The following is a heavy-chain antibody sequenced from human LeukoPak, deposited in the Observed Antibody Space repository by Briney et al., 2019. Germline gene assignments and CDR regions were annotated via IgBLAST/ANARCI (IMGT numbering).Heavy chain of an antibody. D-gene: IGHD5-24*01. J-gene: IGHJ4*02. CDR2: IHYAGRNK. CDR3: AKDRGRDGYKPFDY. V-gene: IGHV3-30*02. CDR1: GFTFSSYS. Sequence: GGSLRLSCAASGFTFSSYSMNWVRQAPGKGLEWVAFIHYAGRNKYYADSVEGRFSISRDNSKNTLYLQMNSLRAEDTAVYYCAKDRGRDGYKPFDYWGQGTLVTVSS.